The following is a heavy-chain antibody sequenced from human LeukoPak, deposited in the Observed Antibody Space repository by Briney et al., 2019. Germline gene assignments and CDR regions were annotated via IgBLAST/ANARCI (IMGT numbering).Heavy chain of an antibody. V-gene: IGHV3-48*04. D-gene: IGHD6-19*01. CDR1: RFAFSDFS. CDR3: AKNPVAGDSHYYYFDY. J-gene: IGHJ4*02. CDR2: INSNSRTT. Sequence: GGSLRLSCAASRFAFSDFSMIWVRQAPGKGLECISYINSNSRTTEYSDSVRGRFTISRDNARNSLFLQMDNLKAEDTAVYYCAKNPVAGDSHYYYFDYWGQGTLVTVSS.